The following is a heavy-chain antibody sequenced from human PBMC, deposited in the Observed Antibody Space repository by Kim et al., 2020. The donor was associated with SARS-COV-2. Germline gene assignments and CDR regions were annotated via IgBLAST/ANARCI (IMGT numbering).Heavy chain of an antibody. CDR3: AREGRIAAAGTGDY. Sequence: SQKFQGRGTITRDTAESTAYMELSSLRSEDTAVYYCAREGRIAAAGTGDYWGQGTLVTVSS. V-gene: IGHV1-3*01. J-gene: IGHJ4*02. D-gene: IGHD6-13*01.